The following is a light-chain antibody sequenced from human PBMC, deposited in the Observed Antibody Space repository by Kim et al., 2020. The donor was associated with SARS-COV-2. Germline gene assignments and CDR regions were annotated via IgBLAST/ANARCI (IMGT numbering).Light chain of an antibody. CDR2: AAS. CDR1: QDISTY. Sequence: DIQLTQSPSSLSASVGDRVTITCWASQDISTYLNWYQQKPGKAPKFLIYAASSLQSGVPSRFSGSGSGTDFSLTISSVQPEDFATYFCQQTYIMPPWTFGQGTKVDIK. V-gene: IGKV1-39*01. CDR3: QQTYIMPPWT. J-gene: IGKJ1*01.